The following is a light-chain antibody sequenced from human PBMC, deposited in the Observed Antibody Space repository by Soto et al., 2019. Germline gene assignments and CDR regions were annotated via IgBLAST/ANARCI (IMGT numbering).Light chain of an antibody. CDR3: CSYARSSTYV. J-gene: IGLJ1*01. CDR2: EVS. Sequence: SALTQAASVSGAPRQSITISCTGTSSDVGSYNLVSWYQQHPGKAPKLMIYEVSKRPSGLSNRFSASKSGNTASLTISGFQAEDEADYYCCSYARSSTYVFGTGTKVTVL. CDR1: SSDVGSYNL. V-gene: IGLV2-23*02.